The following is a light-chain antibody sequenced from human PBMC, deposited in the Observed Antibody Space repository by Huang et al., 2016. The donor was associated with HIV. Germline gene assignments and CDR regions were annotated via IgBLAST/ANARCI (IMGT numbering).Light chain of an antibody. V-gene: IGKV2-28*01. J-gene: IGKJ1*01. Sequence: DIVMTQSPLSLSVTLGEPASISCKSNQSLLYSNGYTYLDWYLQKPGQSPQLLIFLGSDRASGVPDWFSGSGTGVDFTLTISRLGAEDVGVYYCMQGLQTPPTFGQGTKVEI. CDR1: QSLLYSNGYTY. CDR3: MQGLQTPPT. CDR2: LGS.